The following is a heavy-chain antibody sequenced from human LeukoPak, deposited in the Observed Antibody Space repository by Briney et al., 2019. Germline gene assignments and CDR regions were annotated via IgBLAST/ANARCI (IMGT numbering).Heavy chain of an antibody. CDR1: GGSISSGGYS. CDR2: IYHSGST. Sequence: PSQTLSLTCAVSGGSISSGGYSWSWIRQPPGKGLEWIGYIYHSGSTYYNPSLKSRVTISVDRSKSQFSLKLSSVTAADTAVYYCARAPYGSGREPFPYDYWGQGTLVTVSS. CDR3: ARAPYGSGREPFPYDY. J-gene: IGHJ4*02. V-gene: IGHV4-30-2*01. D-gene: IGHD3-10*01.